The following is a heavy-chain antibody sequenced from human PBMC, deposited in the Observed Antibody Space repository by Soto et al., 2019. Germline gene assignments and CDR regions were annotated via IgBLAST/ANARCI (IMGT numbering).Heavy chain of an antibody. D-gene: IGHD2-21*01. CDR3: AKGSRMWTPDY. Sequence: GASVKVSCKASGYTFTDYAIHWVRQAPGQRLEWMGWIAPGNGNTKYSQNFQGRVTITRDTSATTAYMELSSLRSEDTAVDYCAKGSRMWTPDYWGQGTLVTVSS. V-gene: IGHV1-3*01. J-gene: IGHJ4*02. CDR2: IAPGNGNT. CDR1: GYTFTDYA.